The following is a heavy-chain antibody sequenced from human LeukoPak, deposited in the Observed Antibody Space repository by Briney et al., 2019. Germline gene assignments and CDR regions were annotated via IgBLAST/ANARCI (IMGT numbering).Heavy chain of an antibody. CDR2: ISAYNGNT. J-gene: IGHJ6*03. CDR3: ARDGSGSYPLYYYYYYYMDV. D-gene: IGHD3-10*01. V-gene: IGHV1-18*01. Sequence: ASVKVSCKASGYTFTSYGISWVRQAPGQGLEWMGWISAYNGNTNYAQKLQGRVTMTTDTSTSTAYMELRSLRSDDTAVYYCARDGSGSYPLYYYYYYYMDVWGKGTTVTISS. CDR1: GYTFTSYG.